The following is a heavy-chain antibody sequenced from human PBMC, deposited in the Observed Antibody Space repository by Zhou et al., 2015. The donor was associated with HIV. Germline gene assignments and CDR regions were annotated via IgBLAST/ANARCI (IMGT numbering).Heavy chain of an antibody. J-gene: IGHJ6*03. D-gene: IGHD3-22*01. Sequence: QVQLVESGGGLVKPGGSLRLSCAASGFAFGDYFMTWIRQTPGKGLEWISYISSTGSTMFYADSVKGRFTISRDNGNNSLHLQMNNLRVGDTAVYYCVGGYESSGDWPHYYYSMDIWGKGTTVTVAS. CDR3: VGGYESSGDWPHYYYSMDI. CDR2: ISSTGSTM. CDR1: GFAFGDYF. V-gene: IGHV3-11*04.